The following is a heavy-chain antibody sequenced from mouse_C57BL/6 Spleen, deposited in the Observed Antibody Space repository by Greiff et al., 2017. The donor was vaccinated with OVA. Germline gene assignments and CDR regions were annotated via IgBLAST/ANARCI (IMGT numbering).Heavy chain of an antibody. CDR2: IDPETGGT. CDR1: GYTFTDYE. CDR3: TITTVVATDYAMDY. V-gene: IGHV1-15*01. D-gene: IGHD1-1*01. J-gene: IGHJ4*01. Sequence: QVQLQQSGAELVRPGASVTLSCKASGYTFTDYEMHWVKQTPVHGLEWIGAIDPETGGTAYNQKFKGKAILTADKSSSTAYMELRSLTSEDSAVYYGTITTVVATDYAMDYWGQGTSVTVSS.